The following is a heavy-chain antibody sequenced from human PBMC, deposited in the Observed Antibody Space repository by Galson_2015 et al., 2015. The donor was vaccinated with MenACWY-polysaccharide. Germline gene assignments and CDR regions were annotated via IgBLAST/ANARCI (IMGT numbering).Heavy chain of an antibody. Sequence: SLRLSCAASGFTFASYAMSWVRQAPGRGLEWVSGISGSGGSTYYVDSVKGRFTISRDPSKNTLYLQMNSLRAEDTAVYYCAKAKCSSSWFGPNFDSWGQGTLVTVSS. V-gene: IGHV3-23*01. J-gene: IGHJ4*02. CDR1: GFTFASYA. CDR2: ISGSGGST. D-gene: IGHD6-13*01. CDR3: AKAKCSSSWFGPNFDS.